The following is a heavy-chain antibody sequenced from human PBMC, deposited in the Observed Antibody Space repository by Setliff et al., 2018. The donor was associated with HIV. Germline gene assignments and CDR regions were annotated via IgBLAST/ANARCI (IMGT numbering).Heavy chain of an antibody. Sequence: GGSLRLSCTASGFSFRNFGMTWVRQAPGKGLEWVSSISSSDDDTHYADSMRGRFTVYRDNAKSALYLQMNNLSVDDTAVYYCVRDSAASVWVGASVYYFDFWGQGIQVTVSS. V-gene: IGHV3-21*01. CDR3: VRDSAASVWVGASVYYFDF. D-gene: IGHD1-26*01. CDR2: ISSSDDDT. CDR1: GFSFRNFG. J-gene: IGHJ4*02.